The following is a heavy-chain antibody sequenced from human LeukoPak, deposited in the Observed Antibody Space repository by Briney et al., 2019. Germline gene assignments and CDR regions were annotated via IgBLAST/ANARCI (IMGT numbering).Heavy chain of an antibody. CDR3: ARQRGDYYDSGGPPQMGYFDY. D-gene: IGHD3-22*01. CDR2: IYYSGST. CDR1: GGSISNYY. V-gene: IGHV4-59*08. J-gene: IGHJ4*02. Sequence: NTSETLSLTCTVSGGSISNYYWSWIRQPPGKGLEWIGYIYYSGSTNYNPSLKSRVTISVDTSKNQFSLKLSSVTAADTAVYYCARQRGDYYDSGGPPQMGYFDYWGQGTLVTVSS.